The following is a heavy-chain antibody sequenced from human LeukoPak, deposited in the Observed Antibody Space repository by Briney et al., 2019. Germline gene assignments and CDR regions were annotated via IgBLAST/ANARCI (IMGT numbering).Heavy chain of an antibody. D-gene: IGHD2-2*01. CDR3: ARVISGTSARGYYYYYMDV. CDR1: GGSISSGGYY. CDR2: IYHSGST. Sequence: PSETLSLTCTVSGGSISSGGYYWSWIRQPPGKGLEWIGYIYHSGSTYYNPSLKSRVTISVDRSKNQFSLKLSSVTAADTAVYYCARVISGTSARGYYYYYMDVWGKGTTVTVSS. J-gene: IGHJ6*03. V-gene: IGHV4-30-2*01.